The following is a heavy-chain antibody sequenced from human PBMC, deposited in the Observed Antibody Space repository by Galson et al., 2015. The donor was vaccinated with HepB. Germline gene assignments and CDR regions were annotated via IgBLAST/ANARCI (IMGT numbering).Heavy chain of an antibody. V-gene: IGHV3-73*01. J-gene: IGHJ4*02. CDR2: IRSKANSYAT. Sequence: SLRLSCAASGFTFSGSSMHWVRQASGKGLEWVGRIRSKANSYATAYAASVKGRFTISRDDSKNTAYLQMNSLKTEDTAVYYCTTPANEGGGWGDIDYWGQGTLVTVSS. CDR3: TTPANEGGGWGDIDY. CDR1: GFTFSGSS. D-gene: IGHD2-21*02.